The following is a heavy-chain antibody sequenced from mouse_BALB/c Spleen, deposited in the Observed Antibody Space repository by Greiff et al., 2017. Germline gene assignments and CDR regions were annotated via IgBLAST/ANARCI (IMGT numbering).Heavy chain of an antibody. CDR2: IWAGGST. Sequence: QVQLKQSGPGLVAPSQSLSITCTVSGFSLTSYGVHWVRQPPGKGLEWLGVIWAGGSTNYNSALMSRLSISKDNSKSQVFLKMNSLQTDDTAMYYCARDWTGTRGCFDYWGQGTTLTVSS. J-gene: IGHJ2*01. V-gene: IGHV2-9*02. CDR1: GFSLTSYG. D-gene: IGHD4-1*01. CDR3: ARDWTGTRGCFDY.